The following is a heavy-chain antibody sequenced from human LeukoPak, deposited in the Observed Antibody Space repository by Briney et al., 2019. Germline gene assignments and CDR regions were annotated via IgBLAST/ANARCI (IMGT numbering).Heavy chain of an antibody. V-gene: IGHV1-18*01. CDR2: ISAYNGNT. CDR3: ARARGGGSNPNLNDY. CDR1: GYTFTSYG. D-gene: IGHD2-15*01. J-gene: IGHJ4*02. Sequence: GASVKVSCKASGYTFTSYGISWVRQAPGQGLEWMGWISAYNGNTNYAQKLQGRVIMTTDTSTSTAYMELRSLRSDDTAVYYCARARGGGSNPNLNDYWGQGTLVTVSS.